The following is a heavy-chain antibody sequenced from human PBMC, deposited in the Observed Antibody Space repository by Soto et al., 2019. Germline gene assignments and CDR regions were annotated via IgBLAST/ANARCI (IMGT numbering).Heavy chain of an antibody. CDR2: ISYDGNNK. V-gene: IGHV3-30*18. CDR3: AKDPGRHCSAGGCLLNFQFET. CDR1: GFTFRGYG. J-gene: IGHJ5*02. Sequence: QVLLGESGGGVVQPGTSLRLSCAASGFTFRGYGMHWVRQAPGKGLEWVAVISYDGNNKYYGDSVKGRFTISRDNSKNTLYLQMNSLRAEDKAVYYCAKDPGRHCSAGGCLLNFQFETWGQGTQVNVSS. D-gene: IGHD2-15*01.